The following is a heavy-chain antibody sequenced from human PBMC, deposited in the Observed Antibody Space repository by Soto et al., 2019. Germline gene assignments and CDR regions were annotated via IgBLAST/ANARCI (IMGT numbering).Heavy chain of an antibody. Sequence: QERLQESGPGLLKPSETLSPTCSVSGGSINGYYGTWIRRPPGKGLEGLGNVYFSGSTHYNPSLEARLTISVDTSKKQISLKLRSVTAADTAVYYCARQEAVPGTPFDSWGQGTLVSVSS. D-gene: IGHD6-19*01. V-gene: IGHV4-59*01. CDR3: ARQEAVPGTPFDS. CDR2: VYFSGST. CDR1: GGSINGYY. J-gene: IGHJ4*02.